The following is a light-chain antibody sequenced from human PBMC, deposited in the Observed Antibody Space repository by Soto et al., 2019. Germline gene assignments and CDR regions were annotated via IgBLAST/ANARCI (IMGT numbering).Light chain of an antibody. CDR3: SSYTSSSTLVV. CDR1: SSDVGAYND. CDR2: EVS. J-gene: IGLJ2*01. Sequence: QSALAQPASVSGSPGQSITISCTGTSSDVGAYNDVSWYQQHPGKAPKLMIYEVSNRPSGVSNGFSGSKSGNTASLTISGLQAEDEADYYCSSYTSSSTLVVFGGGTKLTVL. V-gene: IGLV2-14*01.